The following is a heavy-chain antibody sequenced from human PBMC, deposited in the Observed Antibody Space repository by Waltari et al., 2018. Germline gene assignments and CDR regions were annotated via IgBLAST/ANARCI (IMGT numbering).Heavy chain of an antibody. Sequence: QVQLVQSGAEVKKPGSSVKVSCKASGGTFSSYAIRWVLQSPGQGLEWMGGIIPIVGTANYAQKFQGRVTITADESTSTAYMELSSLRSEDTAVYYCARAVDVVAIIAFDYWGQGTLVTVSS. J-gene: IGHJ4*02. D-gene: IGHD3-22*01. CDR3: ARAVDVVAIIAFDY. CDR1: GGTFSSYA. CDR2: IIPIVGTA. V-gene: IGHV1-69*01.